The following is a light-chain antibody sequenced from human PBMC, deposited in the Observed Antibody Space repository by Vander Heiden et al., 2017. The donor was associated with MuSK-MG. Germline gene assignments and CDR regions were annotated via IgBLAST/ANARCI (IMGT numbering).Light chain of an antibody. CDR2: DAS. J-gene: IGKJ3*01. CDR1: QPIPSTY. Sequence: IVFTQSPGTLSFSPGQRATLSCRASQPIPSTYLAWYQQKPGQAPRLLIYDASSRATGIPDRFSGSGSGTELSLTISRLKPEDIAVYYCQQYDDSLFTFGDGTKVDIK. CDR3: QQYDDSLFT. V-gene: IGKV3-20*01.